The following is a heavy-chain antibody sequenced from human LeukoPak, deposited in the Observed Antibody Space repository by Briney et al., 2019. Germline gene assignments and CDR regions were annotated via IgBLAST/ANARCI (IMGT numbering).Heavy chain of an antibody. CDR2: IVSSGTSI. CDR3: ARGGYCSGGTCYKWNAFDI. CDR1: GFTFSSNE. Sequence: PPGGSLRLSCAASGFTFSSNEMNWVRQAPGKGLEWVSYIVSSGTSIYYADSVGGRFTISRDNAKNSLYLQMNSLRAEDTAVYYCARGGYCSGGTCYKWNAFDIWGQGTMVTVSS. J-gene: IGHJ3*02. D-gene: IGHD2-15*01. V-gene: IGHV3-48*03.